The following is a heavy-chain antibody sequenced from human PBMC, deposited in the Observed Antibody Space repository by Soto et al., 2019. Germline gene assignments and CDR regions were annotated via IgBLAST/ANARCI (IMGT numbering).Heavy chain of an antibody. V-gene: IGHV3-21*01. D-gene: IGHD5-12*01. CDR1: GFTFSSYS. CDR3: ARGGYDSHYYFDY. Sequence: EVQLVESGGGLVKPGGSLRLSCAASGFTFSSYSMNWVRQAPGKGLEWVSSISSSSSYIDYADSVKGRFTISRDNAKNSLYLQMNSLRAEDTAVYYCARGGYDSHYYFDYWGQGTLVTVSS. J-gene: IGHJ4*02. CDR2: ISSSSSYI.